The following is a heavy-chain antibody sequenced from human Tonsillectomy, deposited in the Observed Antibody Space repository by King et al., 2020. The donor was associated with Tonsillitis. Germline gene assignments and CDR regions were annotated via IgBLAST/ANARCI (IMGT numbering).Heavy chain of an antibody. CDR2: IYSGGRST. Sequence: VQLVESGGGLVQPGGSLRLSCAASGFTFSSYAMSWVRQAPGRGLEWVSVIYSGGRSTYYADSVKGRFTISRDNSKNTLYLQMNSLRVDDTAVYYCANGGTYTPFVYWGQGTLVTVSS. J-gene: IGHJ4*02. CDR3: ANGGTYTPFVY. D-gene: IGHD2-15*01. V-gene: IGHV3-23*03. CDR1: GFTFSSYA.